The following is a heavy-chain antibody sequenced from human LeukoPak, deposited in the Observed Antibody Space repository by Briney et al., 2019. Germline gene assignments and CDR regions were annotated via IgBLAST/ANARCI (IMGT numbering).Heavy chain of an antibody. V-gene: IGHV4-59*08. Sequence: SETLSLTCTVSGGSISSYYWSWIRQPPGKGLEWIGYIYYSGSTNYNPSLKSRVTISVDTSKNQFSLKPSSVTAADTAVYYCARGNVVGDTAMVTRFDYWGQGTLVTVSS. CDR3: ARGNVVGDTAMVTRFDY. CDR2: IYYSGST. D-gene: IGHD5-18*01. CDR1: GGSISSYY. J-gene: IGHJ4*02.